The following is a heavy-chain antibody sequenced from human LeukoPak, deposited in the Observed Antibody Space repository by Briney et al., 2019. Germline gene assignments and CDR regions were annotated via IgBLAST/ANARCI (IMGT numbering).Heavy chain of an antibody. J-gene: IGHJ4*02. V-gene: IGHV3-53*01. CDR1: GFTVSSQY. CDR2: IYNDGGT. D-gene: IGHD3-10*01. CDR3: ASTNVYYYGSGTDY. Sequence: PGGSLRLSCAASGFTVSSQYMSWVRQGPGKGLEWVALIYNDGGTHYTDSVKGRFTISRDNAKNSLYLQMNSLRAEDTAVYYCASTNVYYYGSGTDYWGQGTLVTVSS.